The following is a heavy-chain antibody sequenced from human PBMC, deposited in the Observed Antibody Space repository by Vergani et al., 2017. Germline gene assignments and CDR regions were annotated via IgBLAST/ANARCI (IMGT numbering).Heavy chain of an antibody. Sequence: QLQESGPGLVKASQTLSLTCTVSGDSVISTDYHWGWIRQPPGKGLEWIGSMDYSGSTSYNPSLESRISISFETPKNQFSLRLTSVTAADTAVYYCASKRGACRAAYCHSYDFWGPGTLVGVSS. V-gene: IGHV4-39*01. CDR1: GDSVISTDYH. J-gene: IGHJ4*02. CDR2: MDYSGST. D-gene: IGHD2-15*01. CDR3: ASKRGACRAAYCHSYDF.